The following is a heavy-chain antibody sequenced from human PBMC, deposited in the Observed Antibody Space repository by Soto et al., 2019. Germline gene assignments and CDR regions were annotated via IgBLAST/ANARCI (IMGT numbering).Heavy chain of an antibody. J-gene: IGHJ4*02. V-gene: IGHV4-59*01. CDR3: ARGVDYYATSGYFSFAS. Sequence: SETLSLTCNLSGGSFHNFYWLWIRQPPGKGLEWVGHVHYSGSTNYSPSLNSRATISLDTSKSQLSLKLRSVTAADTAMYFCARGVDYYATSGYFSFASWGQGITVTVSS. CDR2: VHYSGST. CDR1: GGSFHNFY. D-gene: IGHD3-16*01.